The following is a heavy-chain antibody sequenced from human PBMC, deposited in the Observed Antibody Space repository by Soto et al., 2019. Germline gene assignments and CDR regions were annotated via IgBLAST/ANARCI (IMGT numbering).Heavy chain of an antibody. D-gene: IGHD3-10*01. CDR1: GGSISSYY. CDR2: IYYSGST. CDR3: ARGTYYYGSGSYYYYYGMDV. J-gene: IGHJ6*02. V-gene: IGHV4-59*01. Sequence: SETLSLTCTVSGGSISSYYWSWIRQPPGKGLEWIGYIYYSGSTNYNPSLESRVTISVESSKNQFSLELSSVTAADTAVYYCARGTYYYGSGSYYYYYGMDVWGQGTTVTVSS.